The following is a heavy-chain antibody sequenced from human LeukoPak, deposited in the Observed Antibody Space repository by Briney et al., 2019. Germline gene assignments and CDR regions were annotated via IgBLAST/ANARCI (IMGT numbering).Heavy chain of an antibody. CDR3: ATIGGSGSTYYFDY. CDR1: GYTFTSYA. Sequence: ASVKVSCKASGYTFTSYAVNWVRQAPGQGLECMGWINTNTGNPTYAQGFTGRFVFSLDTSVSTAYLQISSLKAEDTAVYYCATIGGSGSTYYFDYWGQGTLVTVSS. V-gene: IGHV7-4-1*02. D-gene: IGHD6-19*01. J-gene: IGHJ4*02. CDR2: INTNTGNP.